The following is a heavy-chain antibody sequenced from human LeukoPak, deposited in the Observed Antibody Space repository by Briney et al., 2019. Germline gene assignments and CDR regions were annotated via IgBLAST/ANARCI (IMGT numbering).Heavy chain of an antibody. CDR3: ARDNRHGYSYGSFDY. Sequence: GGSLRLSCAASRFTFSTYWMSWVRQAPGKGLEWVANIKQDGSEKYYVDSVKGRFTISRDNAKNTVYLQMNSLRAEDTAVYYCARDNRHGYSYGSFDYWGQGTLVTVSS. D-gene: IGHD5-18*01. J-gene: IGHJ4*02. CDR1: RFTFSTYW. V-gene: IGHV3-7*01. CDR2: IKQDGSEK.